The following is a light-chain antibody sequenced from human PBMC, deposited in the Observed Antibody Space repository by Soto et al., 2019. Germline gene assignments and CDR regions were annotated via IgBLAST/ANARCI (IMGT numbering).Light chain of an antibody. CDR2: GAS. J-gene: IGKJ5*01. V-gene: IGKV3-15*01. Sequence: IVMTQSPATLSVSPGETATLSCRASHSAGHNLAWYQQKPGQTPRLLIYGASTRATGIPVRFIGSGSGTEFTLTISSLQSEDFAVYYCQHYNTWAITFGKGTRLEMK. CDR1: HSAGHN. CDR3: QHYNTWAIT.